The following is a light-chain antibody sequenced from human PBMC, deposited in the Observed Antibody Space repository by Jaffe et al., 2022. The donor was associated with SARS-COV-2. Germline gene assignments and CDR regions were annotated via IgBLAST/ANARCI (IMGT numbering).Light chain of an antibody. Sequence: EIVMTQSPATLSLSPGERATLSCRASQSVTTYLAWYQQKPGQAPRLLIYDASKRATGIPATFSGSGSGTDFTLTISSLEPEDFAVYYCQQRDSWPFTFGQGTKLEIK. CDR1: QSVTTY. V-gene: IGKV3-11*01. CDR3: QQRDSWPFT. J-gene: IGKJ2*01. CDR2: DAS.